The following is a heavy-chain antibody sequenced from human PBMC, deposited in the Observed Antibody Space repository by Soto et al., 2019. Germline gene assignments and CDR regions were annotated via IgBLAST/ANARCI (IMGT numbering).Heavy chain of an antibody. J-gene: IGHJ4*02. CDR1: GYSFTSYW. V-gene: IGHV5-51*01. Sequence: GECLKISCSTSGYSFTSYWIGWVRQMPGKGLEWMGIIHPADSDTRYSPSFQGQVTISADKSISTAYLQWSSLKASDTAIYYCARSRTYGGNSFDYWGQGTLVTVSS. CDR2: IHPADSDT. D-gene: IGHD2-15*01. CDR3: ARSRTYGGNSFDY.